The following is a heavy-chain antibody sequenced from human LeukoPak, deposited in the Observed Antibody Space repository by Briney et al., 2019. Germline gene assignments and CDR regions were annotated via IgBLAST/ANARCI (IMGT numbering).Heavy chain of an antibody. J-gene: IGHJ6*04. CDR3: AELGITMIGGV. CDR1: GFTFSNYA. V-gene: IGHV3-23*01. Sequence: SGGSLRLSCAASGFTFSNYAMSWVRQAPGKRLEWVSSISDSGGSTYYADSVKGRFTISRDNAKNSLYLQMNSLRAEDTAVYYCAELGITMIGGVWGKGTTVTISS. D-gene: IGHD3-10*02. CDR2: ISDSGGST.